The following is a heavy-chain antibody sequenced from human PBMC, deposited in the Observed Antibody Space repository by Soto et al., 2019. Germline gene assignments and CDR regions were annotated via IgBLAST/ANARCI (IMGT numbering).Heavy chain of an antibody. CDR2: ICWDDDK. D-gene: IGHD2-8*01. CDR3: VQSIPAANGGGGSDY. J-gene: IGHJ4*02. Sequence: QITLKESGRSLATPTQPLTLSCTFSGFSFSTSGVAVRRIRQPPGMALEWGALICWDDDKRYSPTLKSRLTSTKATALDRVVLSLRNVGAVDSATYPCVQSIPAANGGGGSDYRGQGIGVSVSS. CDR1: GFSFSTSGVA. V-gene: IGHV2-5*02.